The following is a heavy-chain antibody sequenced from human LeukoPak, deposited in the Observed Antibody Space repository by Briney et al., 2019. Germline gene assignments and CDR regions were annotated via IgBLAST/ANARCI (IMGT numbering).Heavy chain of an antibody. V-gene: IGHV4-34*01. J-gene: IGHJ3*02. CDR1: GGSFSGYY. CDR3: ARYRDIVAVPAANLAFDI. Sequence: PSETLSLTYAVYGGSFSGYYWSWIRQPPGKGLEWIGEINHSGSTNYNPSLKSRVTISVDTSKNQFSLKLSSVTAADTAVYYCARYRDIVAVPAANLAFDIWGQGTMVTVSS. CDR2: INHSGST. D-gene: IGHD2-2*01.